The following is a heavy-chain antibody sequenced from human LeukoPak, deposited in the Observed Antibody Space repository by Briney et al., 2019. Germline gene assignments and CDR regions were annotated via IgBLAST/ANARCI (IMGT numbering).Heavy chain of an antibody. J-gene: IGHJ4*02. D-gene: IGHD4-17*01. V-gene: IGHV1-69*04. CDR1: GGTFSSYA. CDR2: IIPILGIA. Sequence: ASVKVSCKASGGTFSSYAISWVRQAPGQGLEWMGRIIPILGIANYAQKFQGRVTITADKSTSTAYMELSSLRSEDTAVYYCARGENYGDSSFDYWGQGTLVTVSS. CDR3: ARGENYGDSSFDY.